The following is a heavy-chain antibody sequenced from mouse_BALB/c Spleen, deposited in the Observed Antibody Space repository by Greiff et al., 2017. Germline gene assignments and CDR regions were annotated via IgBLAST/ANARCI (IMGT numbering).Heavy chain of an antibody. D-gene: IGHD2-3*01. CDR3: ARWERDAMDY. V-gene: IGHV14-4*02. CDR2: IDPENGDT. J-gene: IGHJ4*01. Sequence: EVQLQQSGAELVRSGASVKLSCTASGFNIKDYYMHWVKQRPEQGLEWIGWIDPENGDTEYAPKFQGKATMTADTSSNTAYLQLSSLTSEDTAVYYCARWERDAMDYWGQGTSVTVSS. CDR1: GFNIKDYY.